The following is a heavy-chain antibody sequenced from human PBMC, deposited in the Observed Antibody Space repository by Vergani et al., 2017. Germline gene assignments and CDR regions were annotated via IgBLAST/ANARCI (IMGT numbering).Heavy chain of an antibody. V-gene: IGHV3-64*01. CDR2: ISSNGGST. CDR1: GFTFSSYA. J-gene: IGHJ3*02. D-gene: IGHD3-10*01. Sequence: EVQLVESGGGLVQPGGSLRLSCAASGFTFSSYAMSWVRHAPGKGLEYVSAISSNGGSTYYANSVKGRFTTSRDNSKNTLYLQLGSLRAEDMAVYYCARPGGLLYYYGSSNDAFDIWGQGTMVTVSS. CDR3: ARPGGLLYYYGSSNDAFDI.